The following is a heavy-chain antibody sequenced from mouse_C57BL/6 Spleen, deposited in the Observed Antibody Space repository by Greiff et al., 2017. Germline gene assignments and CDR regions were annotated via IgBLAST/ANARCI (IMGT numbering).Heavy chain of an antibody. Sequence: EVQLQQSGPELVKPGASVKISCKASGYTFTDYYMNWVKQSHGKSLEWIGDINPNNGGTSYNQKFKGKATLTVDKSSSTAYMELRSLTSEDSAVYYCASPVSNYDYNVGYAMDYWGQGTSVTVSS. CDR3: ASPVSNYDYNVGYAMDY. J-gene: IGHJ4*01. CDR1: GYTFTDYY. V-gene: IGHV1-26*01. D-gene: IGHD2-4*01. CDR2: INPNNGGT.